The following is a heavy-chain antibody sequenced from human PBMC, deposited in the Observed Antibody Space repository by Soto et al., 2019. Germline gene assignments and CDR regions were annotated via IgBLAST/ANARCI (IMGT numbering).Heavy chain of an antibody. Sequence: QVQLVQSGAEVKKPGASVKVSCKASGYTFTSYGISWVRQAPGQGLEWMGWISAYNVNTTYAQKLQGRVTMTTDTSTSTAYMELRSLRSDDTAVYYCARASTAAAGTGYYYYMDVWGKGTTVTVSS. CDR3: ARASTAAAGTGYYYYMDV. CDR1: GYTFTSYG. D-gene: IGHD6-13*01. CDR2: ISAYNVNT. J-gene: IGHJ6*03. V-gene: IGHV1-18*01.